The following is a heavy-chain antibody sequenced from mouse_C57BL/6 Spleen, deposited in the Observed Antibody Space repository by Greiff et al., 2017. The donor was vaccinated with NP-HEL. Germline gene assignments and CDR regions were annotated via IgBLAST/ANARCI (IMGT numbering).Heavy chain of an antibody. CDR3: ARGGMVTTGGYFDY. Sequence: EVQVVESGGGLVKPGGSLKLSCAASGFTFSSYAMSWVRQTPEKRLERVATISDGGSYTYYPDNVKGRFTISRDNAKNNLYLQMSHLKSEDTAMYYCARGGMVTTGGYFDYWGQGTTLTVSS. D-gene: IGHD2-2*01. CDR1: GFTFSSYA. J-gene: IGHJ2*01. V-gene: IGHV5-4*01. CDR2: ISDGGSYT.